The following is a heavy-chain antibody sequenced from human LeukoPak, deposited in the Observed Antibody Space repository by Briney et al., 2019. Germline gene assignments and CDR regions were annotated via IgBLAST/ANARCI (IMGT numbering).Heavy chain of an antibody. CDR1: GGTFSSYA. J-gene: IGHJ4*02. Sequence: ASVKVSCKASGGTFSSYAISWVRQAPGQGLEWMGRIIPIFGIANYAQKFQGRVTITADKPTSTAYMELSSLRSEDTAVYYCARESEQQLVDYWGQGTLVTVSS. CDR3: ARESEQQLVDY. D-gene: IGHD6-13*01. V-gene: IGHV1-69*04. CDR2: IIPIFGIA.